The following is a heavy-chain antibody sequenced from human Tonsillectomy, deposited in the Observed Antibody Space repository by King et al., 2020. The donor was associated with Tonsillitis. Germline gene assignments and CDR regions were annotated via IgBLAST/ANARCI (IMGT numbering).Heavy chain of an antibody. V-gene: IGHV5-51*03. J-gene: IGHJ4*02. CDR1: GYSFTTYW. CDR2: IYSGDSDN. Sequence: QLVQSGAEVKKPGESLKISCKGSGYSFTTYWIGWVRQMPRKGLEWRGIIYSGDSDNRYSPSLQGQVTISADKAISHAYLQWSSLKASDTAMYYCARRDYGDYTAGFDYWGQGTLVTVSS. CDR3: ARRDYGDYTAGFDY. D-gene: IGHD4-17*01.